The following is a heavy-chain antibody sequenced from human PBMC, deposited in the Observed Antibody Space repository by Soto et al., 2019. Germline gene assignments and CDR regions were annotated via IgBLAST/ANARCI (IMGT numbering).Heavy chain of an antibody. CDR3: ARGRYSPYDFDY. Sequence: GXSLILSCAASGFTFSDHYMDCVRQAPGKGLEWVGRSRNKANSYTTEYAASVKGRFTISRDDSKNSLYLQMNSLKIEDTAVYYCARGRYSPYDFDYWGQGTLVTVSS. CDR1: GFTFSDHY. CDR2: SRNKANSYTT. D-gene: IGHD2-15*01. J-gene: IGHJ4*02. V-gene: IGHV3-72*01.